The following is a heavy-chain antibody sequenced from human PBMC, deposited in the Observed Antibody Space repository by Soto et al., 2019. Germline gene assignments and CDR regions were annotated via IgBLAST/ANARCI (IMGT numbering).Heavy chain of an antibody. J-gene: IGHJ4*02. Sequence: GESLRLSCAASGFTFSSYAMGWVRQAPGKGLQWISVISSSGGSTYYADPVQGRFTIARDNSKDTLFLDMNSLRAEDSAVYYCARRDYGYIWGSYDYWGQGTLVTVS. V-gene: IGHV3-23*01. D-gene: IGHD3-16*01. CDR3: ARRDYGYIWGSYDY. CDR1: GFTFSSYA. CDR2: ISSSGGST.